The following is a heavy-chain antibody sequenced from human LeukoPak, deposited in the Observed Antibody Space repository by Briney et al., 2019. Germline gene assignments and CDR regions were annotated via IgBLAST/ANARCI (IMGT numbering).Heavy chain of an antibody. CDR2: ISYDGINK. CDR1: GFTFSSYG. D-gene: IGHD4-17*01. CDR3: AKGDGDYYYYYYMDV. Sequence: GGSLRLSCAASGFTFSSYGMHWVRQAPGKGLEWVALISYDGINKHYADSVKGRFTISRDNSKNTLYLQMNSLRAEDTAVYYCAKGDGDYYYYYYMDVWGKGTTVTISS. J-gene: IGHJ6*03. V-gene: IGHV3-30*18.